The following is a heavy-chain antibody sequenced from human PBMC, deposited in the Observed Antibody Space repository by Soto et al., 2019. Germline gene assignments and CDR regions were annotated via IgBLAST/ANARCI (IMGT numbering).Heavy chain of an antibody. CDR1: GSTFSSYS. CDR3: ARDLLPVPDIVVVVAAILDP. V-gene: IGHV3-21*01. Sequence: PGGSLRLSCAASGSTFSSYSMNWVRQAPGKGLEWVSSISSSSSYIYYADSVKGRFTISRDNAKNSLYLQMNSLRAEDTAVYYCARDLLPVPDIVVVVAAILDPWGQGTLVTVSS. CDR2: ISSSSSYI. J-gene: IGHJ5*02. D-gene: IGHD2-15*01.